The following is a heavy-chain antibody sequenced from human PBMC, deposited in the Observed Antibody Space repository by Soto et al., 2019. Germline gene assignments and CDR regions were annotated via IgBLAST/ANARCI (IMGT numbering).Heavy chain of an antibody. CDR1: GFTFTSSA. CDR2: IVVGSGNT. J-gene: IGHJ5*02. V-gene: IGHV1-58*01. D-gene: IGHD3-10*01. Sequence: QMQLVQSGPEVKKPGTSVKVSCKASGFTFTSSAVQWVRQARGQRLEWIGWIVVGSGNTNYAQKCQERVTITRDMSTSTAYMELSSLRSEDTAVYYCAAVITMVRGVIKGFDPWGQGTLVTVSS. CDR3: AAVITMVRGVIKGFDP.